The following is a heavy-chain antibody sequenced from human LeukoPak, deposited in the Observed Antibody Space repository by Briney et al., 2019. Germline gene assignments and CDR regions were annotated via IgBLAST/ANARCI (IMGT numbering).Heavy chain of an antibody. Sequence: PGGSLRLSCAASGFTFNNYAMTWVRQAPGKGLQWVSAISGGGGSTYYADSVKARFTISRDNSKSTLYLQMNSLRAEDTAVYYCAKHSTTTSNWFDPWGRGTLVTVSS. V-gene: IGHV3-23*01. D-gene: IGHD2/OR15-2a*01. CDR3: AKHSTTTSNWFDP. J-gene: IGHJ5*02. CDR2: ISGGGGST. CDR1: GFTFNNYA.